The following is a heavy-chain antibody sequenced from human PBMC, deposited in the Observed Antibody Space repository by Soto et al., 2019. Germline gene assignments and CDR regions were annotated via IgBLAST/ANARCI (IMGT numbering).Heavy chain of an antibody. J-gene: IGHJ6*03. D-gene: IGHD3-10*02. CDR2: IIPIFGTT. CDR3: AALLRTGHYYYYYMDV. V-gene: IGHV1-69*06. CDR1: GGTFSSYA. Sequence: KVSCKASGGTFSSYAISWVRQAPGQGLEWMGGIIPIFGTTNYAQKFQERVTITADISTSTAYMELSSLRSEDTAVYYCAALLRTGHYYYYYMDVWGKGTTVTV.